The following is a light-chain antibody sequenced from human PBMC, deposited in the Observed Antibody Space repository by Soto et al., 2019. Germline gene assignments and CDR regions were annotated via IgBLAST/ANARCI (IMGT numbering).Light chain of an antibody. CDR3: QQYNEWPLT. CDR2: GAS. J-gene: IGKJ4*01. CDR1: QSVSTN. Sequence: EIVMTQSPDTVSVSPGERATLSCRASQSVSTNLAWYQQKPGQAPRLLIYGASTRATDIPARFSGSGSGTEFALTISSLQSEDFAVYYCQQYNEWPLTFGGGTKVEIK. V-gene: IGKV3-15*01.